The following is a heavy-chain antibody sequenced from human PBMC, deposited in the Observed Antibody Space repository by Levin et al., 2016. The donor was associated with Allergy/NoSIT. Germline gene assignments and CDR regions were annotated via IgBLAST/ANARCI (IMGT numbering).Heavy chain of an antibody. CDR3: AREVRGVIREIDY. CDR2: ISSSSSYI. CDR1: GFTFSSYS. Sequence: GESLKISCAASGFTFSSYSMNWVRQAPGKGLEWVSSISSSSSYIYYADSVKGRFTISRDNAKNSLYLQMNSLRAEDTAVYYCAREVRGVIREIDYWGQGTLVTRLL. D-gene: IGHD3-10*01. J-gene: IGHJ4*02. V-gene: IGHV3-21*01.